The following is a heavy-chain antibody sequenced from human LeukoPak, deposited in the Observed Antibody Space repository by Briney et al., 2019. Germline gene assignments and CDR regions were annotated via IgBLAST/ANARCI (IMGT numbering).Heavy chain of an antibody. CDR2: TSNSDTTG. CDR1: GFTFGIYE. V-gene: IGHV3-48*03. D-gene: IGHD1-26*01. CDR3: ARGGGSYPFFDY. J-gene: IGHJ4*02. Sequence: GGSLRLSCAASGFTFGIYEMNWVRQAPGKGLEWVLYTSNSDTTGYYADSVKGRFTISRDNVKNSLYLQMNSLRAEDTAVYYCARGGGSYPFFDYWGQGTLVTVSS.